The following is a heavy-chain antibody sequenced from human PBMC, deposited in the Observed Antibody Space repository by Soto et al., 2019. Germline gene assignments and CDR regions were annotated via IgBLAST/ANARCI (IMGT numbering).Heavy chain of an antibody. CDR3: ARETSHIAFDS. D-gene: IGHD1-1*01. CDR1: GDSINSGDYY. J-gene: IGHJ3*02. Sequence: QVQLQESGPGLVKPSQTLSLTCTVSGDSINSGDYYWNWIRQHPGKGLEWIGYIYYIGSTSYNPSLKSRITISADTSKRQFSLKLSSVTAADTAVYYCARETSHIAFDSWGQGTLVTVSS. CDR2: IYYIGST. V-gene: IGHV4-31*03.